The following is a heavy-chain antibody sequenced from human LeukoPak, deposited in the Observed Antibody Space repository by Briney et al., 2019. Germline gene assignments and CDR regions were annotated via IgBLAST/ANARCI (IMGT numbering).Heavy chain of an antibody. Sequence: ASVKVSCKASGYTFTSYDINWVRQATGQGLEWMGWMNPNSGNTGYAQKFQGRVTMTRNTSISTAYMELSSLRSEDTAVYYCAREGRLLSTVTTGLDVWGKGTTVTVSS. CDR3: AREGRLLSTVTTGLDV. CDR1: GYTFTSYD. J-gene: IGHJ6*04. CDR2: MNPNSGNT. D-gene: IGHD4-17*01. V-gene: IGHV1-8*01.